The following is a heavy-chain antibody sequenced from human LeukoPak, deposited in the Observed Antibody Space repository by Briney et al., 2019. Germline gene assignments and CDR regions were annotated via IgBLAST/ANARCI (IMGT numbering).Heavy chain of an antibody. Sequence: SETLSLTCAVSGYSISSGYYWGWMRQPPGKGLEWIGSIYHSGSTYYNPSLKSRVTISVDTSKNQFSLKLSSVTAADTAVYYCARGYYDSSGAFDYWGQGTLVSVSS. J-gene: IGHJ4*02. D-gene: IGHD3-22*01. CDR1: GYSISSGYY. V-gene: IGHV4-38-2*01. CDR2: IYHSGST. CDR3: ARGYYDSSGAFDY.